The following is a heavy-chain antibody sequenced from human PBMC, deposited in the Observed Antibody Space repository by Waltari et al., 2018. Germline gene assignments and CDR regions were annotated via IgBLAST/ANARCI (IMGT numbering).Heavy chain of an antibody. Sequence: QVQLQESGPGLVKPSATLSLTCTVSGGSISSYYWSWIRQPPGKVLEWIGNIYDSGSTNYNTTLKSRVTISVDTSKNQFTLKLSSVTAADTAVYYCARGGRGYSYGGGAFDIWGQGTMVTVSS. J-gene: IGHJ3*02. D-gene: IGHD5-18*01. CDR2: IYDSGST. CDR1: GGSISSYY. V-gene: IGHV4-59*01. CDR3: ARGGRGYSYGGGAFDI.